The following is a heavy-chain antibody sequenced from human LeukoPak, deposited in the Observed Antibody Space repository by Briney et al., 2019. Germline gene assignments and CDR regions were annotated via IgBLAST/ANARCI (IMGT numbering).Heavy chain of an antibody. Sequence: SETLSLTCTVSGYSINSGYYWGWIQQPPGKGLEWIAIIYHSGSTYYNPSLKSRVTISVDTSKNQFSLKLSSVTAADTAVYYCARAVQLERPPPLIGYYYMDVWGKGTTVTVSS. CDR2: IYHSGST. D-gene: IGHD1-1*01. CDR1: GYSINSGYY. V-gene: IGHV4-38-2*02. CDR3: ARAVQLERPPPLIGYYYMDV. J-gene: IGHJ6*03.